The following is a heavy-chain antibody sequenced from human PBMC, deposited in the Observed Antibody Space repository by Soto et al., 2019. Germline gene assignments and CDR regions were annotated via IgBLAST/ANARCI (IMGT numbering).Heavy chain of an antibody. CDR1: GFTFSSYR. V-gene: IGHV3-74*01. CDR3: ARVADYGELYYFDY. CDR2: INSDGSST. J-gene: IGHJ4*02. Sequence: GGSLRLSCAASGFTFSSYRMHWVRQAPGKGLRKVSRINSDGSSTSYADSVKGRFTISRDNAKNTLYLQMNSLRAEDTAVYYCARVADYGELYYFDYWGQGTLVTVSS. D-gene: IGHD4-17*01.